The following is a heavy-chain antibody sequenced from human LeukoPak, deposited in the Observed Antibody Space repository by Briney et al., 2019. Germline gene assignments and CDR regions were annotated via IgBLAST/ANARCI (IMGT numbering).Heavy chain of an antibody. D-gene: IGHD6-19*01. V-gene: IGHV3-74*01. CDR1: GFTFSSYW. CDR2: INSDGSST. Sequence: PGGSLRLSCAASGFTFSSYWMHWVRQAPGKGLVWVSRINSDGSSTSYADSVKGRSTISRDNAKNTLYLQMNSLRAEDTAVYYCARGVAVAGPFDYWGQGTLVTVSS. J-gene: IGHJ4*02. CDR3: ARGVAVAGPFDY.